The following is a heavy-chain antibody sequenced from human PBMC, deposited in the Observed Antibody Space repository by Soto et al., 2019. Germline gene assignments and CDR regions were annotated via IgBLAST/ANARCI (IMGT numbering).Heavy chain of an antibody. V-gene: IGHV1-69*08. CDR3: ARDAGIVVVPAAIAANWFDP. CDR2: IIPILGIA. CDR1: GGTFSSYT. J-gene: IGHJ5*02. Sequence: QVQLVQSGAEVKKPGSSVKVSCKASGGTFSSYTISWVRQAPGQGLGWMGRIIPILGIANYAQKFQGRVTITADKSTSTAYMELSSLRSEDTAVYYCARDAGIVVVPAAIAANWFDPWGQGTLVTVSS. D-gene: IGHD2-2*01.